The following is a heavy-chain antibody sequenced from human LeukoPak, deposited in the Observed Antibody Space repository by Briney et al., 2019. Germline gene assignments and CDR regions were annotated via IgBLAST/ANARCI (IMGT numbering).Heavy chain of an antibody. CDR1: GFTFSSYS. CDR2: ISSSSSTI. D-gene: IGHD1-1*01. CDR3: ARDERFDHTRVQAKNFDY. V-gene: IGHV3-48*01. J-gene: IGHJ4*02. Sequence: GGSLRLSCAASGFTFSSYSMNWVRQAPGKGLEWVSYISSSSSTIYYADSVKGRFTISRDNAKNSLYLQMNSLRAEDTAVYYCARDERFDHTRVQAKNFDYWGQGTLVTVSS.